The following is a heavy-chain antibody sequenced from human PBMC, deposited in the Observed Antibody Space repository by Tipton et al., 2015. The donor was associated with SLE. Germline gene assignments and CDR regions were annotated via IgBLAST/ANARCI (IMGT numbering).Heavy chain of an antibody. CDR1: GGSFSTYY. Sequence: LRLSCAVYGGSFSTYYWSWIRQPPGKGLEWIGEINHSGSTNYNPSLKSRVTISVDTSKNQFSLKLSSVTAADTAVYYCAKDSGTYYFDFWGQGVLVNVSS. V-gene: IGHV4-34*01. CDR2: INHSGST. CDR3: AKDSGTYYFDF. J-gene: IGHJ4*02. D-gene: IGHD1-26*01.